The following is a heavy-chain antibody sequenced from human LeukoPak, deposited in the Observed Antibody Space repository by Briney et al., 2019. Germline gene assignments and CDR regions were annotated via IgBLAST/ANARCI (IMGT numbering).Heavy chain of an antibody. V-gene: IGHV3-30-3*01. CDR3: AREAILTGYLFWYGAFDI. Sequence: GRSLRLSCAAAGFTFSSYAMPWVRQAPGKGLEWLAIISYDGSNKYYADSVKGRFTISRDNSKNTLYLQMNSLRAEDTAVYYCAREAILTGYLFWYGAFDIWGQGTMVTVSS. J-gene: IGHJ3*02. CDR1: GFTFSSYA. D-gene: IGHD3-9*01. CDR2: ISYDGSNK.